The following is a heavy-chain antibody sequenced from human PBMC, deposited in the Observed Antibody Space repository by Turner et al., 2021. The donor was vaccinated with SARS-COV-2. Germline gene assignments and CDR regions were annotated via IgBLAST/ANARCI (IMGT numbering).Heavy chain of an antibody. J-gene: IGHJ4*02. Sequence: QVQLVESGGGVVQPGRSLRISCAASGFTFSTYGMHWVRQAPGKGLEWVAVISYDGTNKYYADSVKGRFTISRDNSKNTLYLQMNSLRPEDTAVYYCAKSGGMYCSGGSCYSSYFDYWGQGTLVTVSS. D-gene: IGHD2-15*01. CDR2: ISYDGTNK. CDR3: AKSGGMYCSGGSCYSSYFDY. CDR1: GFTFSTYG. V-gene: IGHV3-30*18.